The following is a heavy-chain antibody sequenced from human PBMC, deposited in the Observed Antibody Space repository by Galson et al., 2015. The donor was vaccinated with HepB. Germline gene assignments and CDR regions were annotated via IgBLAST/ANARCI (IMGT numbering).Heavy chain of an antibody. D-gene: IGHD3-22*01. J-gene: IGHJ4*02. CDR3: ARDFNLVVVVSPLFDY. V-gene: IGHV3-7*03. CDR1: GFTFSSFA. Sequence: SLRLSCAASGFTFSSFAMSWVRQAPGKGLEWVANIKQDGSEKYYVDSVKGRFTISRDNAKNSLYLQMNSLRAEDTAVYYCARDFNLVVVVSPLFDYWGQGTLVTVSS. CDR2: IKQDGSEK.